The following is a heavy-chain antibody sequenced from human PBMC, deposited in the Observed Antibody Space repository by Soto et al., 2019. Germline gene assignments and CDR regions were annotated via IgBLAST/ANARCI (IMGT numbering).Heavy chain of an antibody. CDR2: ISYDGSNK. CDR1: GFTFSSYA. J-gene: IGHJ6*02. Sequence: QVQLVESGGGVVQPGRSLRLSCAASGFTFSSYAMHWVRQAPGKGLEWVAVISYDGSNKYYADSVKGRFTISRDNSKNTLYLQMNSLRAEDTAVYYCARDASSGFPDYYYYGMDVWGQGTTVTVSS. V-gene: IGHV3-30-3*01. CDR3: ARDASSGFPDYYYYGMDV. D-gene: IGHD6-19*01.